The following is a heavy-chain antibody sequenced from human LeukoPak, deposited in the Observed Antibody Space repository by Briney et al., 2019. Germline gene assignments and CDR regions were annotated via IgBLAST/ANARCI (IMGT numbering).Heavy chain of an antibody. V-gene: IGHV4-4*07. CDR2: IHTNGST. D-gene: IGHD6-6*01. Sequence: SGXLSLTCTVSGGSISTYYWTWIRQPAGKGLEWIGRIHTNGSTDYNPSLESRVTMSVDTSKNQFSLKLSSVTAADTAVYYCAREGSMTARPFVSIDYWGQGTLVTVSS. CDR1: GGSISTYY. CDR3: AREGSMTARPFVSIDY. J-gene: IGHJ4*02.